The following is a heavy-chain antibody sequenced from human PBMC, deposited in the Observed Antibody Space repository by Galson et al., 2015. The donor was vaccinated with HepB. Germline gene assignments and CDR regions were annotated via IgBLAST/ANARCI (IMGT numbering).Heavy chain of an antibody. D-gene: IGHD3-10*01. Sequence: SVKVSCKASGYTFTSYAMHWVRQAPGQRLEWMGWINAGNGNTKYSQKFQGRVTITRDTSASTAYMELSSLRSEDTAVYYCARGGYGSGSYPYYFDYWGQGTLVTVSS. V-gene: IGHV1-3*01. CDR1: GYTFTSYA. CDR2: INAGNGNT. J-gene: IGHJ4*02. CDR3: ARGGYGSGSYPYYFDY.